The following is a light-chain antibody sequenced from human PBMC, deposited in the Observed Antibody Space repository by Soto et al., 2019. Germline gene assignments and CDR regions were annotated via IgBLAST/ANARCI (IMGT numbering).Light chain of an antibody. J-gene: IGKJ1*01. Sequence: IVMTQSPATLSVSPGGRASLSCRASQSGSNNLAWYQQKPGQAPRLLIYGASTRAAGIPGRFSGSGSGTEFTLIISSLQSDEFAVYYCQQSHNAGSTFGQGTKVEI. CDR3: QQSHNAGST. CDR1: QSGSNN. V-gene: IGKV3-15*01. CDR2: GAS.